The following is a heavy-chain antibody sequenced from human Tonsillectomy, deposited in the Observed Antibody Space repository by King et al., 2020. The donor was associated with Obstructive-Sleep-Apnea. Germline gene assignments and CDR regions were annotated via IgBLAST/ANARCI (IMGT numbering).Heavy chain of an antibody. V-gene: IGHV3-9*01. CDR3: AKGYYGSGSQGYFDY. CDR1: GFTFDDYA. J-gene: IGHJ4*02. CDR2: ISWNSGSI. D-gene: IGHD3-10*01. Sequence: LVESGGGLVQPGRSLRLSCAASGFTFDDYAMHWVRQAPGKGLEWVSGISWNSGSIGYADSVKGRFTISRDNAKNSLYLQMNSLRAEDTALYYCAKGYYGSGSQGYFDYWGQGTLVTVSS.